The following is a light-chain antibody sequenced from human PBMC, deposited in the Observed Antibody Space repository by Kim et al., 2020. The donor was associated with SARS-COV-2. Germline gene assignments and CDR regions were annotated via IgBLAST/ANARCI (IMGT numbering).Light chain of an antibody. Sequence: ASVRDRVTITCQATQVIRKFLNWYQQRPGKAPQLLIYDVSNLQRGVPSRFSGSGYGTEFTLTITSLQPEDFATYYCQQNDDFPFTFGQGTRLEIK. V-gene: IGKV1-33*01. CDR1: QVIRKF. CDR3: QQNDDFPFT. CDR2: DVS. J-gene: IGKJ5*01.